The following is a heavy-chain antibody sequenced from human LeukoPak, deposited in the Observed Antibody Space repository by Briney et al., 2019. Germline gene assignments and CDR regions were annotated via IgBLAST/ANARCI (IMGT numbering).Heavy chain of an antibody. J-gene: IGHJ3*02. CDR3: AKDIMLRSRQGSGFDI. Sequence: PGGSLRLSCAASGFTFDDYAMHWVRQAPGKGLEWVSGISWNSGSIGYADSVKGRFTISRDNAKKSLYLQMNSLRAEDMAFYYCAKDIMLRSRQGSGFDIWGQGTMVTVSS. CDR2: ISWNSGSI. V-gene: IGHV3-9*03. D-gene: IGHD2-8*01. CDR1: GFTFDDYA.